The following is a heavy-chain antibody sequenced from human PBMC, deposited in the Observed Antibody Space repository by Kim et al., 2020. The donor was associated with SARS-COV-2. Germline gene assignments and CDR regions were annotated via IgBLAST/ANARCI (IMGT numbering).Heavy chain of an antibody. J-gene: IGHJ3*02. V-gene: IGHV6-1*01. Sequence: SQTLSLTCAISGDSVSAISATWNWFRQSPSRGLEWLGRTYYMSKWYSNYAVSVKSRIVINPDTSKNQFSLQLNSVIPEDTAVYYCARAQFRAFDIWGQGT. CDR2: TYYMSKWYS. CDR3: ARAQFRAFDI. CDR1: GDSVSAISAT. D-gene: IGHD2-21*01.